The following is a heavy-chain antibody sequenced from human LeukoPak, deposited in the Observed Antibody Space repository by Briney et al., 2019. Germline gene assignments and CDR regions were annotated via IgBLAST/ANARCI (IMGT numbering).Heavy chain of an antibody. J-gene: IGHJ4*02. D-gene: IGHD2-21*01. Sequence: SETLSLTCTVSGGSISSMSYYWGWIRQPPGKGRQWIGSIYYSGSTYYNPSLKSRVTISVDTSKNQFSLKLSSVTAADTAVYYCATYYRASSFDYWGQGTLVTVSS. CDR1: GGSISSMSYY. CDR3: ATYYRASSFDY. CDR2: IYYSGST. V-gene: IGHV4-39*01.